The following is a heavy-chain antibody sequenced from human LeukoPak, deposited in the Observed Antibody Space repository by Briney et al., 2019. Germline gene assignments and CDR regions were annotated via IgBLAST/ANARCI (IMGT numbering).Heavy chain of an antibody. Sequence: GGSLRLSCAASGFTFSTYWMSWVRQALGKGLEWVANIKQDGSEKYYVDSVKGRFTISRDNAKNSLHLQMNSLRAEDTAVYYCTRDFLGVRGAPYYFDYWGQGTLVTVSS. CDR1: GFTFSTYW. V-gene: IGHV3-7*01. CDR3: TRDFLGVRGAPYYFDY. D-gene: IGHD3-10*01. CDR2: IKQDGSEK. J-gene: IGHJ4*02.